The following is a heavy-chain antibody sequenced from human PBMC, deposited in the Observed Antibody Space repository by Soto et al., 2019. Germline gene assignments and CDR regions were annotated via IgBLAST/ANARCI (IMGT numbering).Heavy chain of an antibody. J-gene: IGHJ3*02. CDR3: AKDIGEYYDFWSGFGANAFDI. V-gene: IGHV3-9*01. CDR2: ISWNSGSI. D-gene: IGHD3-3*01. Sequence: GGSLRLSCAASGFTFDDYAMHWVRQAPGKGVEWVSGISWNSGSIGYADSVKGRFTISRDNAKNSLYLQMNSLRAEDTALYYCAKDIGEYYDFWSGFGANAFDIWGQGTMVTVSS. CDR1: GFTFDDYA.